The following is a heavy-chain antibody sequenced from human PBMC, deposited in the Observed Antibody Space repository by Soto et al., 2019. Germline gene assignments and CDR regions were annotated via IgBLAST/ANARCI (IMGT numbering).Heavy chain of an antibody. V-gene: IGHV4-31*03. CDR1: GGSISSGGYY. J-gene: IGHJ4*02. CDR2: IYHSGTT. Sequence: SETLSLTCTVSGGSISSGGYYWSWIRQHPGKGLEWIGYIYHSGTTYYNPSLKSRVTMSVDTSKNQFSLKLSSVTAADTAVYYCARRRYADWAFDYWGQGILVTVSS. CDR3: ARRRYADWAFDY. D-gene: IGHD3-9*01.